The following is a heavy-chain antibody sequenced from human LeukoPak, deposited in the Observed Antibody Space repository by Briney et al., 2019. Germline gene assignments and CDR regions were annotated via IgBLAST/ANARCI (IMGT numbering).Heavy chain of an antibody. D-gene: IGHD1-26*01. CDR3: ARGATFDD. CDR2: IRQDGSEK. Sequence: PGGSLRLSCAASGFTFSSYAMSWVRQAPGKGLEWVANIRQDGSEKFYADSVKGRFSISRDNAKNSLYLQMNSLRAEDTAVYYCARGATFDDWGQGTLVTVSS. J-gene: IGHJ5*02. CDR1: GFTFSSYA. V-gene: IGHV3-7*03.